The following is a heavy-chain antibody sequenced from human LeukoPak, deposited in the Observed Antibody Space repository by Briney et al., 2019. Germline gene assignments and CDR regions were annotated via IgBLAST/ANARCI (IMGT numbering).Heavy chain of an antibody. Sequence: GRSLRLSCAASGFTFDDYAMHWVRQAPGKGLEWVSGISWNSGSIGYADSVKGRFTISRDNAKNSLYLQMNSLRAEDTALYYCAKDYDGLVGATSYFDYWGQGTLVTVSS. CDR1: GFTFDDYA. CDR2: ISWNSGSI. D-gene: IGHD1-26*01. V-gene: IGHV3-9*01. J-gene: IGHJ4*02. CDR3: AKDYDGLVGATSYFDY.